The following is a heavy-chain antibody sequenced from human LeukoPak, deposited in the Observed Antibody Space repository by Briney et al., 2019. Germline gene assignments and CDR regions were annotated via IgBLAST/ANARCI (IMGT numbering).Heavy chain of an antibody. CDR1: GGSISSYY. Sequence: SETLSLACTVSGGSISSYYWSWIRQPAGKGLEWIGRIYTSGSTNYNPSLKSRVTMSVGTSKNQFSLKLSSVTAADTAVYYCARECSGTYYYYYYYMDVWGKGTTVTVSS. CDR3: ARECSGTYYYYYYYMDV. J-gene: IGHJ6*03. CDR2: IYTSGST. D-gene: IGHD2-15*01. V-gene: IGHV4-4*07.